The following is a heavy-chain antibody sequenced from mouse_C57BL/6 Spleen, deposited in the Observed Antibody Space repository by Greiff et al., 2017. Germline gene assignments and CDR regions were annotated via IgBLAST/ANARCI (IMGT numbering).Heavy chain of an antibody. CDR2: IYPGDGDT. J-gene: IGHJ3*01. Sequence: QVQLKESGPELVKPGASVKISCKASGYAFSSSWMNWVKQRPGKGLEWIGRIYPGDGDTNYNGKFKGKATLTADKSSSTAYMQLSSLTSEDSAVCFSARDYGGISWFAYWGQGTLVTVSA. CDR3: ARDYGGISWFAY. CDR1: GYAFSSSW. D-gene: IGHD1-1*01. V-gene: IGHV1-82*01.